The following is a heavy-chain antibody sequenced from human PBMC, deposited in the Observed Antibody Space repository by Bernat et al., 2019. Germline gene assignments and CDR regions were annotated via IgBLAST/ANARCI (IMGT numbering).Heavy chain of an antibody. CDR1: GYSFTSYG. CDR2: ISAYNGDM. V-gene: IGHV1-18*01. Sequence: QVQLVQSGAKVKKPGASVKVSCKASGYSFTSYGINWVRQAPGQGLEWMGWISAYNGDMNYAQKFQGRVTMTTDTSTSTAYMELRSLTSDDTAIYYCARDLGYTYDFPELRSIWGQGILLTVAS. D-gene: IGHD5-18*01. J-gene: IGHJ4*02. CDR3: ARDLGYTYDFPELRSI.